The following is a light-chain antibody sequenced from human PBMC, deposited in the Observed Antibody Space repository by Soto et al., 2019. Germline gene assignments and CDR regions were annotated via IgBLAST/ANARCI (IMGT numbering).Light chain of an antibody. J-gene: IGLJ7*01. CDR3: AAWDDSLNGPV. V-gene: IGLV1-44*01. CDR1: SSNIGSNT. CDR2: STN. Sequence: QSVLTQPPSASGTPGQRVTISCSGSSSNIGSNTVNWYQQLPGTAPKLLIYSTNQRPPGVPDRFSGSKSGTSASLAISGLQSEDEAEYYCAAWDDSLNGPVFGGGTQLTVL.